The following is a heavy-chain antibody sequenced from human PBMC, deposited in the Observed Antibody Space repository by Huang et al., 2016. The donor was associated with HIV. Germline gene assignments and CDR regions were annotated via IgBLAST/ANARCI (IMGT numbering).Heavy chain of an antibody. J-gene: IGHJ4*02. CDR1: GGTFSKYA. Sequence: QVQLVQSGAEVKTPGSSVKVSCKVSGGTFSKYAISWVRQAPGQGLEWMGGVIPRVGTPNYARKFQGRVTITADDSTSTTYVEVSSLRSEDTALYYCARGQLGSYGDYDVLYWGQGTLVTVSS. D-gene: IGHD4-17*01. CDR3: ARGQLGSYGDYDVLY. CDR2: VIPRVGTP. V-gene: IGHV1-69*13.